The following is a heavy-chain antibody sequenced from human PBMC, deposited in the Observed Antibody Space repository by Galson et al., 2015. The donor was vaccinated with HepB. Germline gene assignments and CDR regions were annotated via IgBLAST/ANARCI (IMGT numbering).Heavy chain of an antibody. CDR3: VKDLGVEYQLPIPGVH. Sequence: SLRLSCAASGFIFSSYGMHWVRQAPGKGLEWVAVISYDGSDKYYADSVKGRFTISRDNSKNTLNLQMNSLRVEDTAVYYCVKDLGVEYQLPIPGVHWGQGTLVTVSS. CDR2: ISYDGSDK. J-gene: IGHJ4*02. CDR1: GFIFSSYG. V-gene: IGHV3-30*18. D-gene: IGHD2-2*01.